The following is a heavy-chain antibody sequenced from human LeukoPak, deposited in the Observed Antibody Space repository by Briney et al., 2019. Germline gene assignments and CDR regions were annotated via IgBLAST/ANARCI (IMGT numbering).Heavy chain of an antibody. J-gene: IGHJ3*02. V-gene: IGHV3-64*01. CDR3: ARDAAGVRAFDI. CDR1: GFTFSNYV. Sequence: GGSLRLSCAASGFTFSNYVMYWVRQAPGKGLESISAIRSDGGSTYYANSVKGRFTISRDNSKNTLYLQMGSLRAEDMAVYYCARDAAGVRAFDIWGQGTMVTVSS. D-gene: IGHD6-19*01. CDR2: IRSDGGST.